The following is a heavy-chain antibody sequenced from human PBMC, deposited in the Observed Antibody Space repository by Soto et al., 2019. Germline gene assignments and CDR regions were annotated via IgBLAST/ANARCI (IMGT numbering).Heavy chain of an antibody. J-gene: IGHJ6*02. CDR1: GYTFTNSG. D-gene: IGHD6-6*01. CDR3: ARDAPLEYSSSSVYYYYGMDV. V-gene: IGHV1-18*01. Sequence: GASVKVSCKAFGYTFTNSGINWVRQAPGQGLEWMGWITAYNGNTNYAQKLQGRVTMTTDTSTSTAYMELRSLRSDDTAVYYCARDAPLEYSSSSVYYYYGMDVWGQGTTVTVPS. CDR2: ITAYNGNT.